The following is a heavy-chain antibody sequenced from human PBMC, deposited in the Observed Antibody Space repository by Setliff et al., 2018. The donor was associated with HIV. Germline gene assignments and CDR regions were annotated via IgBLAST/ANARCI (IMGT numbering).Heavy chain of an antibody. D-gene: IGHD3-22*01. Sequence: GSLRLSCATSGFNFSPHGMHWVRQAPGKGLVWVAVVTNDGSQYYAEPVKGRFTVSRDNSKSTLYLQMNSLRTEDTAVYYCSRVGTLIDNPWDYFDFWGQGTLVTVPQ. V-gene: IGHV3-30*04. CDR3: SRVGTLIDNPWDYFDF. J-gene: IGHJ4*02. CDR1: GFNFSPHG. CDR2: VTNDGSQ.